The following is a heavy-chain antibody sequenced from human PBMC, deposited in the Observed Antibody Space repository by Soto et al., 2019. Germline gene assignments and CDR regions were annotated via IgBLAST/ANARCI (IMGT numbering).Heavy chain of an antibody. J-gene: IGHJ6*02. CDR2: ISSSGSTI. CDR3: ARESPIVGYGMDV. CDR1: GFTFSSYE. D-gene: IGHD3-22*01. V-gene: IGHV3-48*03. Sequence: EVQLVESGGGLVQPGGSLRLSCAASGFTFSSYEMNWVRQAPGKGLEWVSYISSSGSTIYYADSVKGRFTISRDNAKNSLYLQMNSLRAEETAVYYCARESPIVGYGMDVWGQGTTVTVSS.